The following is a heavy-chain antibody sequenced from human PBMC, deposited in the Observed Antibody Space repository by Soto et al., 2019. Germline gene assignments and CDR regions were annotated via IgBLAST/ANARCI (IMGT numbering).Heavy chain of an antibody. J-gene: IGHJ5*02. CDR2: MNPNSGNT. Sequence: GASVKVSCKASGYTSTSYDINWVRQATGQGXEWMGWMNPNSGNTGYAQKFQGRVTMTRNTSISTAYMELSSLRSEDTAVYYCARGRRMYYYDSSGYYNGVWFDPWGQGTLVTVSS. V-gene: IGHV1-8*01. D-gene: IGHD3-22*01. CDR3: ARGRRMYYYDSSGYYNGVWFDP. CDR1: GYTSTSYD.